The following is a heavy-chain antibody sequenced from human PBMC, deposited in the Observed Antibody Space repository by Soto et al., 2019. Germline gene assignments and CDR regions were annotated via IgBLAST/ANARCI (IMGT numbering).Heavy chain of an antibody. CDR2: IWYDGNNK. V-gene: IGHV3-33*01. J-gene: IGHJ5*02. Sequence: QVQLVESGGGVVQPGRSRRLSCAASGFTFSSYGMHWVRQAPGKGLEWVAGIWYDGNNKDYGDAVKGRFTISRDNSKNMLYLQMNSLRVEDTAVYYCAREQDTTMATSFDAWGQGTLVTVSS. CDR1: GFTFSSYG. CDR3: AREQDTTMATSFDA. D-gene: IGHD5-18*01.